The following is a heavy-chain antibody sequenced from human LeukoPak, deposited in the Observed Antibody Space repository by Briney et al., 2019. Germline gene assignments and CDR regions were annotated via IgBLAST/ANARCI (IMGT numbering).Heavy chain of an antibody. CDR3: ARVAHCSGGSCYSSSAFDI. V-gene: IGHV3-74*01. CDR2: TNSDGSST. CDR1: GFTFSSYW. D-gene: IGHD2-15*01. J-gene: IGHJ3*02. Sequence: GGSLRPSCAASGFTFSSYWMHWVRQAPGKGLVWVSRTNSDGSSTSYADSVKGRFTISRDNAKNTLYLQMNSLRAEDTAVYYCARVAHCSGGSCYSSSAFDIWGQGTMVTVSS.